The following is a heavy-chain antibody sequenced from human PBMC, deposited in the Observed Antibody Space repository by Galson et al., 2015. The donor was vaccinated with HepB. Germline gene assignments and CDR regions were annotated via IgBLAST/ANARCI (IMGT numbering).Heavy chain of an antibody. D-gene: IGHD5-24*01. CDR1: GGSFSAYY. CDR3: ASGGDAYKVGND. Sequence: ETLSLTCDVYGGSFSAYYWSWIRQPPGKGLEWIGELHPSGSVYYNPSLAGRVTISGDTTKRQFSLNLISVTAPDTALYYCASGGDAYKVGNDWAEGTLVTVSS. CDR2: LHPSGSV. J-gene: IGHJ4*02. V-gene: IGHV4-34*01.